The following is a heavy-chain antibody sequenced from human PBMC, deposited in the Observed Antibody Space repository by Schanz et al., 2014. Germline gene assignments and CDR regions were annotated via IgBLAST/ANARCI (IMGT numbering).Heavy chain of an antibody. Sequence: EVQLVQSGGGLVQPGGSLRLSCAASGFNFNNFAMTWVRQAPGKGLEYISAISNNGDSTYYADSVKGRFTISRDNSKNTLFLQMSSLRVDDMAVYYCGRAGTGMAGWYFELWGHGTLVTVSS. V-gene: IGHV3-64D*06. CDR1: GFNFNNFA. D-gene: IGHD5-18*01. J-gene: IGHJ2*01. CDR3: GRAGTGMAGWYFEL. CDR2: ISNNGDST.